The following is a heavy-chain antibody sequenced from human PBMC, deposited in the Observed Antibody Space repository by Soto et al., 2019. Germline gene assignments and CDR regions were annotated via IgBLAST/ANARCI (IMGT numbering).Heavy chain of an antibody. D-gene: IGHD3-10*01. CDR1: GGSISSYY. Sequence: PSQTLSLTCTGHGGSISSYYWFWIWQLPGKGLEWIGYIYYSGSTNYNPSFKSRVTISVDTSKNHFSLKLSSVTDADTAVYYSPRLLYYFHGTVYFPLLHGVWS. V-gene: IGHV4-59*08. J-gene: IGHJ3*01. CDR3: PRLLYYFHGTVYFPLLHGV. CDR2: IYYSGST.